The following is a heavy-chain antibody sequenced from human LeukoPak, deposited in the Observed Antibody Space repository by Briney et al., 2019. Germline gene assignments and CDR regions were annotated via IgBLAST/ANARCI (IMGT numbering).Heavy chain of an antibody. CDR1: GFTFSSYA. CDR2: ISGSGGST. V-gene: IGHV3-23*01. CDR3: AKDWGGSAGADAFHI. J-gene: IGHJ3*02. Sequence: GGSLRLSCAASGFTFSSYAMSWVRQAPGKGLEWVSAISGSGGSTYYADSVKGRFTIYRDNPKNTLYLQMNSVRAEDTAVYYCAKDWGGSAGADAFHIWGQGTMVTVSS. D-gene: IGHD6-13*01.